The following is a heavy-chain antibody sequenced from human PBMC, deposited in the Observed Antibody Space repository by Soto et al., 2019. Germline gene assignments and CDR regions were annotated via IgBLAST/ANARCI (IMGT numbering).Heavy chain of an antibody. CDR2: IIPIFGTA. J-gene: IGHJ4*02. V-gene: IGHV1-69*06. CDR3: ARYSSGWYYFDY. CDR1: GGTFSSYA. Sequence: SVKVSCKASGGTFSSYAISWVRQAPGQGLEWMGGIIPIFGTANYAQKFQGRVTITADKSTSTAYMELSSLRSEDTAVYYCARYSSGWYYFDYWGQGTLVTVSS. D-gene: IGHD6-19*01.